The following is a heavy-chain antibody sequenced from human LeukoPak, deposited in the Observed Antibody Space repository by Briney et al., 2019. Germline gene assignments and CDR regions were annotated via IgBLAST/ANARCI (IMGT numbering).Heavy chain of an antibody. Sequence: GGSLRLSCAASGFTFSSYWMSWVRQAPGKGLEWVANIKQDGSEKYYVDSVKGRFTISRDNSKNTLYLQMNSLRAADTAVYYCARDLLLSDYEAHSWGQGTLVTVSS. V-gene: IGHV3-7*01. CDR2: IKQDGSEK. CDR1: GFTFSSYW. J-gene: IGHJ4*02. CDR3: ARDLLLSDYEAHS. D-gene: IGHD5-12*01.